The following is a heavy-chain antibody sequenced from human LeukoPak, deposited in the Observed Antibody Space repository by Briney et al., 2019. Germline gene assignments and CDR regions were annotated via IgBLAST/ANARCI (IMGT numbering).Heavy chain of an antibody. J-gene: IGHJ4*02. CDR2: INPNSGGT. Sequence: ASVKVSCKASGYTFTGYYMHWVRQAPGQGLEWMRWINPNSGGTNYAQKFQGRVTMTRDTSISTAYMELSRLRSDDTAVYYCASTRGYDYVIYFDYWGQGTLVTVSS. CDR3: ASTRGYDYVIYFDY. CDR1: GYTFTGYY. D-gene: IGHD5-12*01. V-gene: IGHV1-2*02.